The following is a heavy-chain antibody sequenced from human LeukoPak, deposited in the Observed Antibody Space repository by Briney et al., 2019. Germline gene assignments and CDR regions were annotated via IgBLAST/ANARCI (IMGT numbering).Heavy chain of an antibody. CDR3: AKDYYSSSGGAFDI. Sequence: GGSLRLSCAASGFTFSSYGMHWVRQAPGKGLEWVAVISYDGSNKYYADSVKGRFTISRDNSKNSLYLQMNSLRAEDTALYYCAKDYYSSSGGAFDIWGQGTMVTVSS. J-gene: IGHJ3*02. CDR1: GFTFSSYG. D-gene: IGHD6-13*01. CDR2: ISYDGSNK. V-gene: IGHV3-30*18.